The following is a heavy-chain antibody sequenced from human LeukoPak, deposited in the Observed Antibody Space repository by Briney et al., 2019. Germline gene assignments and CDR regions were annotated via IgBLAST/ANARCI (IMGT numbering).Heavy chain of an antibody. D-gene: IGHD1-26*01. CDR2: IYSGGST. Sequence: PGGSLRLSCAASGFTVSSNYMSWVRQAPGKGLEWVSVIYSGGSTYYADSVKGRFTISRDNSKNTLYLQMNSLRAEDTAVYYCAKVGATQYFDYWGQGTLVTVSS. J-gene: IGHJ4*02. V-gene: IGHV3-53*01. CDR3: AKVGATQYFDY. CDR1: GFTVSSNY.